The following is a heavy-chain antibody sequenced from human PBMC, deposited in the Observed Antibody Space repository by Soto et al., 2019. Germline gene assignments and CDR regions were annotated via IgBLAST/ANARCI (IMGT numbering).Heavy chain of an antibody. V-gene: IGHV4-59*08. CDR3: ARLGGFYQSLDS. J-gene: IGHJ5*01. CDR2: IYYTGTT. D-gene: IGHD3-22*01. CDR1: GGSFSSYY. Sequence: SETLSLTCAVSGGSFSSYYWSWIRQPPGKGLEWIGYIYYTGTTTYNPSIKSRVTISVDSSKNQFSLNLTSVSAADTAVYYCARLGGFYQSLDSWGQGTLVTVSS.